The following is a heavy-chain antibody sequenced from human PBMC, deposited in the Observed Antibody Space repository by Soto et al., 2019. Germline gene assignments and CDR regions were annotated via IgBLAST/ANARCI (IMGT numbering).Heavy chain of an antibody. D-gene: IGHD4-17*01. Sequence: GASVKVSCKASGYTFTSYAIHWVRQAPGQRLEWMGWINAGNGNTKYSQKFQDRVTITRDTSASTAYMELSSLRSEDTAVYYCARVFLDYGDYNNWFDPWGQGTLVTVSS. J-gene: IGHJ5*02. V-gene: IGHV1-3*01. CDR2: INAGNGNT. CDR1: GYTFTSYA. CDR3: ARVFLDYGDYNNWFDP.